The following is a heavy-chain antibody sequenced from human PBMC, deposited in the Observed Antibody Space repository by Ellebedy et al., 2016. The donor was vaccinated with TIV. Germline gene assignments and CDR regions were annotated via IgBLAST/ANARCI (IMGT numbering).Heavy chain of an antibody. V-gene: IGHV4-61*08. CDR3: ARLCLNDSSCRGLNF. CDR1: GGSISSGGHY. J-gene: IGHJ4*02. CDR2: IYYSGNI. D-gene: IGHD6-13*01. Sequence: SETLSLTCTVSGGSISSGGHYWSWIRQPPGRGLEWIGYIYYSGNINYNPSLKSRVTISVDTSKNQFSLQLSSVTAADTAVYYCARLCLNDSSCRGLNFWGQGTLVTVSS.